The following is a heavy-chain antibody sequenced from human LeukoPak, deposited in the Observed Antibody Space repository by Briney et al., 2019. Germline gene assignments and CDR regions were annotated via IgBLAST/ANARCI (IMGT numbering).Heavy chain of an antibody. CDR1: GGSISSGSYY. CDR3: AGLSVTTYYFDS. D-gene: IGHD4-17*01. V-gene: IGHV4-61*02. J-gene: IGHJ4*02. CDR2: IYTSGST. Sequence: SETLSLTCTVSGGSISSGSYYWSWIRQPAGKGLEWIGRIYTSGSTNYNPSLKSRVTISVDTSKNQFSLKLSSVTAADTAVYYCAGLSVTTYYFDSGAREPWSPSPQ.